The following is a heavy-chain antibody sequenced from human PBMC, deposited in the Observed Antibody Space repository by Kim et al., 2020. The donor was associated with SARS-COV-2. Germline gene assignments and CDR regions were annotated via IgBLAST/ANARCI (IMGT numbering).Heavy chain of an antibody. CDR1: RESVSSNNAA. CDR2: TYYRSEWYT. J-gene: IGHJ5*02. D-gene: IGHD3-3*01. CDR3: ARGLDLARFDL. V-gene: IGHV6-1*01. Sequence: SQTLSLTCVISRESVSSNNAAWNWIRQSPSRCLEWLGDTYYRSEWYTDYAVSVKSRISINPDTSKNQVSLKLNSVTPEDTAVYFCARGLDLARFDLWGQGILFTVTS.